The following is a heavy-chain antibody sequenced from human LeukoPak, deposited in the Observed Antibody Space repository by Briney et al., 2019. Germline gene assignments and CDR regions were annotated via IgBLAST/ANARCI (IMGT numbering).Heavy chain of an antibody. V-gene: IGHV3-7*01. CDR3: ARVDVVVLSATMETWFDP. Sequence: PGGSLRLSCAASGFTFSSYWMSWVRQAPGKGLEWVANIKQDGSQRSYVDSVKGRFTISRDNANNSVYPQMNSLRAEDTALYYCARVDVVVLSATMETWFDPWGQGTLVTVSS. CDR1: GFTFSSYW. J-gene: IGHJ5*02. CDR2: IKQDGSQR. D-gene: IGHD2-2*03.